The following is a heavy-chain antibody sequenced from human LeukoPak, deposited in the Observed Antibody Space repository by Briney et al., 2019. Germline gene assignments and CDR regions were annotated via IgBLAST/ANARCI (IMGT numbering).Heavy chain of an antibody. J-gene: IGHJ4*02. CDR1: GFTFSNAW. D-gene: IGHD1-26*01. CDR3: AKDTRRGGPRFDC. Sequence: PGGSLRLSCTASGFTFSNAWMSWVRQAPGKGLEWVSSIGSSGGTITYADSVNGRFTISRDSSKDTVYLHMNSLRVDDTAVYFCAKDTRRGGPRFDCWGQGTLVTVSS. V-gene: IGHV3-23*01. CDR2: IGSSGGTI.